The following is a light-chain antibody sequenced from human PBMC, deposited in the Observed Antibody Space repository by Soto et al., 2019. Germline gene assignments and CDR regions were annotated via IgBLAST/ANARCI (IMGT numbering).Light chain of an antibody. J-gene: IGLJ1*01. Sequence: QSVLTQPASVSGSPGQSITISCTGTSSDVGSYNLVSWYQQHPGKAPKLMIYEDNKRPSGVSNRLSGSKSGNTASLTISGLQAEDEADYFCCSYAGSSTPYVFGTGTKVTVL. CDR3: CSYAGSSTPYV. CDR1: SSDVGSYNL. CDR2: EDN. V-gene: IGLV2-23*01.